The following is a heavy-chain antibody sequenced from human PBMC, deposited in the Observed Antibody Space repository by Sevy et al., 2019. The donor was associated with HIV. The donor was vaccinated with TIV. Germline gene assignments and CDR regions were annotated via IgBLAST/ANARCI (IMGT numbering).Heavy chain of an antibody. J-gene: IGHJ4*02. D-gene: IGHD1-1*01. CDR2: LKSKADGGTV. CDR1: GFTFGDYA. Sequence: GGSLRLSCTTSGFTFGDYAMNWVRQAPGKGLEWVAFLKSKADGGTVDHSASVKGRFTISRDDSKSIAYLQMNDLTTEDTGVYYCTRWKGLQSIFDYWGQGALVTVSS. V-gene: IGHV3-49*04. CDR3: TRWKGLQSIFDY.